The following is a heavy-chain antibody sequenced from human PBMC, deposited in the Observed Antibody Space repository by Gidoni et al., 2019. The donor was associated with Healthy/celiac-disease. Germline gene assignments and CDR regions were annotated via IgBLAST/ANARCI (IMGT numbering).Heavy chain of an antibody. V-gene: IGHV4-4*02. J-gene: IGHJ6*02. CDR1: GGSISSSNW. Sequence: QVQLQESGPGLVKPSGTLSLTCAVSGGSISSSNWWSWVRQPPGKGLEWIGEIYHSGSTNYNPSLKSRVTISVDKSKNQFSLKLSSVTAADTAVYYCARSLLTGITIFGVVRGSGMDVWGQGTTVTVSS. CDR3: ARSLLTGITIFGVVRGSGMDV. D-gene: IGHD3-3*01. CDR2: IYHSGST.